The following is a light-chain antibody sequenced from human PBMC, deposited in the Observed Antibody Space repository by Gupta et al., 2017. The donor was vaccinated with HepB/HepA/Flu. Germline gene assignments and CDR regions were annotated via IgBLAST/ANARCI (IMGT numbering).Light chain of an antibody. CDR2: EVN. V-gene: IGLV2-23*02. CDR3: CSYAGSSTLV. J-gene: IGLJ2*01. CDR1: RSDVGNYNA. Sequence: QSALTQPASVSGSPGQSITISCTGARSDVGNYNAVSWYQQHPGKAPKLMIFEVNKRPSGLSNRFSGSKSGNTASLTISGLQAEDEADYYCCSYAGSSTLVVGGGTKVTVL.